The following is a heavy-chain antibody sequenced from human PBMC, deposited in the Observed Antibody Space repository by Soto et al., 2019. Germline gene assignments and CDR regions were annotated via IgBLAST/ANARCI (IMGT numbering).Heavy chain of an antibody. CDR3: ARALRLGELSLSY. CDR1: GGSFSGYY. Sequence: SETLSLTCAVYGGSFSGYYWSWIRLPPGKGLEWIGYIYYSGSTNYNPSLKSRVTISVDTSKNQFSLKLSSVTAADTAVYYCARALRLGELSLSYWGQGTLVTVSS. CDR2: IYYSGST. J-gene: IGHJ4*02. D-gene: IGHD3-16*02. V-gene: IGHV4-34*01.